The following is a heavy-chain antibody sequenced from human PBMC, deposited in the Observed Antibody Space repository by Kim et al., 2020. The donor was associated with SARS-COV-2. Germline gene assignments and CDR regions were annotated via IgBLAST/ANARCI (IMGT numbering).Heavy chain of an antibody. V-gene: IGHV5-51*01. J-gene: IGHJ2*01. Sequence: GESLKISCKGSGYSFTSYWIGWVRQMPGKGLEWMGIIYPGDSDTRYSPSFQGQVTISADKSISTAYLQWSSLKASDTAMYYCARRHYDYVWGSYRYIGYFDLWGRGTLVTVSS. D-gene: IGHD3-16*02. CDR2: IYPGDSDT. CDR1: GYSFTSYW. CDR3: ARRHYDYVWGSYRYIGYFDL.